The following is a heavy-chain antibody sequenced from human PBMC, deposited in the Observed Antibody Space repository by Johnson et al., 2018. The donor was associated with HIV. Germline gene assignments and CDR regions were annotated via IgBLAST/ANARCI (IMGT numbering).Heavy chain of an antibody. Sequence: VHLVESGGGVVRPGGSLRLSCAASGFTLDDYGMAWVRQAPGKGLEWVSGINWNGGSTGYADSVKGRFTISRDNSKNTVYLQMNSLRAEDTAVYYCARTPSLPGAFDIWGQGTMVTVSS. CDR2: INWNGGST. CDR1: GFTLDDYG. CDR3: ARTPSLPGAFDI. J-gene: IGHJ3*02. V-gene: IGHV3-20*04.